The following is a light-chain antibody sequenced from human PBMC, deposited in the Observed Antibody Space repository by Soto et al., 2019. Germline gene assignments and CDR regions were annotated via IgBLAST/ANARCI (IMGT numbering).Light chain of an antibody. J-gene: IGKJ4*01. CDR1: QDIGNL. CDR2: FGS. CDR3: QQADSFPLT. V-gene: IGKV1-12*01. Sequence: DIQMTQSPSSVSASVGDRVTLTCRASQDIGNLLAWYQQKPGKAPKLLIYFGSNLQTGVPSRFGGSGSGTDFTLTISSLQPEDLATYYCQQADSFPLTFGRGTRVEIK.